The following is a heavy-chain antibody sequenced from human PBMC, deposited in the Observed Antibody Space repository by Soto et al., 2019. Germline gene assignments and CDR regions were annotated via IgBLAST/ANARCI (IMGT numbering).Heavy chain of an antibody. Sequence: EVQLAESGGGLVQRGGSLSLSCEAPGFTFSNYWIHWVRQAPGKGLVWVARINSDGSSTNYADSVKGRFTISRDNAKNRLYLQIHSLRAENTAVYYCPRGGGTSGSYYYAMDVWGQGTTVTVSS. V-gene: IGHV3-74*01. J-gene: IGHJ6*02. D-gene: IGHD3-10*01. CDR2: INSDGSST. CDR3: PRGGGTSGSYYYAMDV. CDR1: GFTFSNYW.